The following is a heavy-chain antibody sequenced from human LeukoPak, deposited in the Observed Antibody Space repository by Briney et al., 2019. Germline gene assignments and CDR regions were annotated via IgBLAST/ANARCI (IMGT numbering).Heavy chain of an antibody. V-gene: IGHV4-34*01. CDR2: INHSGST. CDR1: GGSFSGYY. Sequence: SETLSLTCAVYGGSFSGYYWSWIRQPPGKGLEWIGEINHSGSTNYNPSLKSRVTISVDTSKNQFSLKLSSVTAADTAVYYCARHGYGELVWFDPWGQGTLVTVSS. J-gene: IGHJ5*02. CDR3: ARHGYGELVWFDP. D-gene: IGHD3-10*01.